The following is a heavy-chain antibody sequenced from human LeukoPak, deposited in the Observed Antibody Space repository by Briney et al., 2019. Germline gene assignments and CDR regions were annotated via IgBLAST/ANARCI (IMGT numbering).Heavy chain of an antibody. J-gene: IGHJ4*02. CDR2: IDWDDDK. D-gene: IGHD3-22*01. CDR3: ARTPSYDISGYLFDF. CDR1: GFSLRTNAMC. Sequence: SGPSLEKPTQTLTLTCTFSGFSLRTNAMCVSWIRQPPGKALEWLARIDWDDDKFYNTFLKTRLSISKDTSKNQVVLTMTNMDPVDTATYYCARTPSYDISGYLFDFWGQGALVTVSS. V-gene: IGHV2-70*17.